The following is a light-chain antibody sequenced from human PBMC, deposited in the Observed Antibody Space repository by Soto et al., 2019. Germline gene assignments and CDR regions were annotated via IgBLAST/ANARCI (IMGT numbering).Light chain of an antibody. CDR1: ISDIGNYNY. CDR3: PSYTTYNTLL. Sequence: QSALTQPASVSGSPGQSITISCAGSISDIGNYNYVSWYQRHPGEAPKLMIYDVTIRPSGVSNRFSGSKSGNTASLTISGLQSEDEADYYCPSYTTYNTLLFGGGTKLTVL. J-gene: IGLJ2*01. CDR2: DVT. V-gene: IGLV2-14*03.